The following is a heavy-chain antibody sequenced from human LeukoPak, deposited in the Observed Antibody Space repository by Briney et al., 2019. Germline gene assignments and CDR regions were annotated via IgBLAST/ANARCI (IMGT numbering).Heavy chain of an antibody. CDR1: GGSISDYY. J-gene: IGHJ4*02. Sequence: PSETLSLTCTVPGGSISDYYWTWIRQSPGPGLEWVGYMDYSGSTAYNPSLKSRVTISIDTSKKQFSLELSSVTAAHTAIYFCARRKRGSGGPFDYWGQGTLVTVSS. D-gene: IGHD6-19*01. CDR3: ARRKRGSGGPFDY. V-gene: IGHV4-59*08. CDR2: MDYSGST.